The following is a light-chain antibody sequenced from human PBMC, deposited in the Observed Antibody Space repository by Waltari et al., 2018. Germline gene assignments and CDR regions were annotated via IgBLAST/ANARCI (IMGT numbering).Light chain of an antibody. Sequence: QSVLTQAPSASGTPGQRVTLSCSGSSSDLGSNYVHWFPQFPGTAPRLLIYKSRQRPSGVPDRFSGSKSGTSASLAISGLQADDESDYYCCSYAGDSTLIFGGGTKLTVL. CDR3: CSYAGDSTLI. J-gene: IGLJ2*01. CDR1: SSDLGSNY. CDR2: KSR. V-gene: IGLV1-47*01.